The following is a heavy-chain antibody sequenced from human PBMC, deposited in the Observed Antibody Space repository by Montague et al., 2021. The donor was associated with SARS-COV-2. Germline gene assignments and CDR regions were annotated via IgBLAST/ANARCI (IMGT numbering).Heavy chain of an antibody. D-gene: IGHD6-13*01. CDR1: GGSISPYY. Sequence: SETLSLTCTVSGGSISPYYWNWIRQSPGKGLEWIGDIYYSGSTTYNPSLESRVTISVDTSKNPFSLRLSPVTAADTAVYYCARGIWYANWGQGILVTVSS. V-gene: IGHV4-59*01. CDR2: IYYSGST. J-gene: IGHJ4*02. CDR3: ARGIWYAN.